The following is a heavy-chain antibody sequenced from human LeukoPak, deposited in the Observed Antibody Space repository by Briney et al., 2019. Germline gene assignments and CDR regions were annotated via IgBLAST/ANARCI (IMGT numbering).Heavy chain of an antibody. CDR1: GGSFSGYY. D-gene: IGHD3-22*01. CDR3: ARSTYYYDSSGYYHDAFDI. Sequence: ETLSLTCAVYGGSFSGYYWSWIRQPPGKGLEWIGEINHSGSTNYNPSLKSRVTISVDTSKNQFSLKLSSVTAADTAVYYCARSTYYYDSSGYYHDAFDIWGQGTMVTVSS. V-gene: IGHV4-34*01. J-gene: IGHJ3*02. CDR2: INHSGST.